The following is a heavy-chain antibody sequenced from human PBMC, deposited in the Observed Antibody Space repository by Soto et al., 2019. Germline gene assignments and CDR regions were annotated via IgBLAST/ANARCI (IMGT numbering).Heavy chain of an antibody. CDR3: AKDTYSSSWYF. V-gene: IGHV3-23*01. Sequence: EVQLLESGGDLVQPGGSLRLSCAASGFTFTKYAMTWVRQAPGKGLEWVSSISKSGGDTYYADSVKGRFTISRDNSKNTLYLQMNGQRAEDTALYFCAKDTYSSSWYFWGQGTLVTVSS. J-gene: IGHJ4*02. D-gene: IGHD2-2*01. CDR2: ISKSGGDT. CDR1: GFTFTKYA.